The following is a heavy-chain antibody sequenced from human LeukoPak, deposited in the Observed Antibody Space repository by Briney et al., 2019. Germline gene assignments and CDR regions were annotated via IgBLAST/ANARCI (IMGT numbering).Heavy chain of an antibody. J-gene: IGHJ5*02. CDR2: IKQDGSEK. D-gene: IGHD3-22*01. CDR1: GFAFSSYW. Sequence: GGSLRLSCAASGFAFSSYWMSWVRQAPGKGLEWVANIKQDGSEKYYVDSVKGRFTISRDNAKNSLYLQMNSLRAEDTAVYYCARYRPYYYDSSGPLGKWFDPWGQGTLVTVSS. CDR3: ARYRPYYYDSSGPLGKWFDP. V-gene: IGHV3-7*01.